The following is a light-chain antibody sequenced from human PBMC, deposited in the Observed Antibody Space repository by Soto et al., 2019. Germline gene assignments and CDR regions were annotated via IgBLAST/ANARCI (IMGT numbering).Light chain of an antibody. CDR2: AAS. CDR1: QGLSSD. J-gene: IGKJ5*01. Sequence: DIQLTQSPSFLSASVGDRVTITCRASQGLSSDLAWYQQKPGKAPKLLIYAASTVQRGVPSRFSGSGSGTEFTLTISSLQPEDFATYYCQQLNSYPITFGQGTRLEIK. V-gene: IGKV1-9*01. CDR3: QQLNSYPIT.